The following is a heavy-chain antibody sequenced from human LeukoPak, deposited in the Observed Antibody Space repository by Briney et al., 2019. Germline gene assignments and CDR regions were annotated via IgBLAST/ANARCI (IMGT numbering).Heavy chain of an antibody. J-gene: IGHJ6*03. Sequence: GASVKVSCKASGGTFSSYAISWVRQAPGQGLEWMGGIIPIFGTANYAQKFQGRVTITTDESTSTAYMELSSLRSEHTAVYYCARGNCSSTSCYGNYYYYYMDVWGKGTTVTVSS. V-gene: IGHV1-69*05. D-gene: IGHD2-2*01. CDR1: GGTFSSYA. CDR2: IIPIFGTA. CDR3: ARGNCSSTSCYGNYYYYYMDV.